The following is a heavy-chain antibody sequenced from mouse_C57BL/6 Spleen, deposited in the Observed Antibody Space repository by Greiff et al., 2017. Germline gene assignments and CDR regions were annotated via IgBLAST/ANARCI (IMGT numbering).Heavy chain of an antibody. J-gene: IGHJ4*01. V-gene: IGHV7-3*01. CDR2: IRNKANGYTT. CDR1: GFTFTDYY. CDR3: ARYYGSSGMDY. Sequence: EVMLVESGGGLVQPGGSLSLSCAASGFTFTDYYMSWVRQPPGKALEWLGFIRNKANGYTTEYSASVKGRFTISRDNSQSILYLQMNALRAEDSATYYCARYYGSSGMDYWGQGTSVTVSS. D-gene: IGHD1-1*01.